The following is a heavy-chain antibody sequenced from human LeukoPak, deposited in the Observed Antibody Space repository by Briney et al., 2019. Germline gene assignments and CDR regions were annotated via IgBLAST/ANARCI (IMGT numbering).Heavy chain of an antibody. CDR1: GYIFTDYY. V-gene: IGHV1-2*02. D-gene: IGHD3-10*01. J-gene: IGHJ3*02. Sequence: GASVKVSCKASGYIFTDYYVHWVRQAPGQGLEWMGWINPDSGGTNFAQKFQGRVTMTRDTSISTAYMEVSRLKSDDTAVYYCAREEEVFHDAFDMWGQGTLVTVSS. CDR3: AREEEVFHDAFDM. CDR2: INPDSGGT.